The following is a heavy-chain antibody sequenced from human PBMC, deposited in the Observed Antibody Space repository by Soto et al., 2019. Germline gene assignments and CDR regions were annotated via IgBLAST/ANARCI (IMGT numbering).Heavy chain of an antibody. J-gene: IGHJ4*01. V-gene: IGHV3-48*02. Sequence: GGSLRLSCAASGFTFSSYAMSWVRQATGKGLEWVTYITIRTGNVFYADSVRGRFTISGDNAKNSVILQMNSLRDEDSAVYFCVRDRDLYRDMFHADLWGQGTLVTVSS. CDR3: VRDRDLYRDMFHADL. D-gene: IGHD3-10*02. CDR1: GFTFSSYA. CDR2: ITIRTGNV.